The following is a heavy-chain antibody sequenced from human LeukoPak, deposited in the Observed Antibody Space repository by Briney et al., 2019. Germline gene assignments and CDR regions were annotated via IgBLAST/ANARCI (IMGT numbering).Heavy chain of an antibody. CDR2: VSVNGGTT. V-gene: IGHV3-23*01. CDR1: GFTFSSCA. J-gene: IGHJ4*02. Sequence: GGSLRLSCAASGFTFSSCALSWVRQAPGKGLEWVSTVSVNGGTTYYADSVKGRFTISRDNSKNTLSLQMNSLRAEDTAVYYCARLRIKAGNFDYWGQGTLVTVSS. CDR3: ARLRIKAGNFDY. D-gene: IGHD3-10*01.